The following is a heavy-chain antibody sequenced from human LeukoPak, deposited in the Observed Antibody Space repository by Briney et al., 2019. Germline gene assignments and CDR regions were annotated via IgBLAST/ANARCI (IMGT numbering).Heavy chain of an antibody. CDR3: ARGQHATGWYVDL. V-gene: IGHV1-3*01. Sequence: GASVKVSCKASGYSFSRYAMHWVRQAPGQRLEWMGWINAANGNSECTQKFQGRVTITRGTSASTDYMELSSLRFEDTAVYFCARGQHATGWYVDLWGRGTLVTVSP. CDR1: GYSFSRYA. J-gene: IGHJ2*01. CDR2: INAANGNS. D-gene: IGHD1-1*01.